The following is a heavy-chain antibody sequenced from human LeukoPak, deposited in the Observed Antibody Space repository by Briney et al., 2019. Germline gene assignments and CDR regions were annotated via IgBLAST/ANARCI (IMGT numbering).Heavy chain of an antibody. CDR3: AKDRSGSLDY. J-gene: IGHJ4*02. V-gene: IGHV3-74*01. CDR2: INSDGRST. CDR1: GFSFSSDL. Sequence: PRGSLRLSCAASGFSFSSDLMHWVRQAPGKGLVWVSHINSDGRSTRYADSVKGRFTISRDNAKNTLYLQMNSLRAEDTAVYYCAKDRSGSLDYWGQGTLVTVSS. D-gene: IGHD1-26*01.